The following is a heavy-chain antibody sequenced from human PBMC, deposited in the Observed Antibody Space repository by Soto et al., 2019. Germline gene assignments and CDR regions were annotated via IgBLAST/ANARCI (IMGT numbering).Heavy chain of an antibody. Sequence: GASVQVSCKASGYTFTGYYMHWVRQAPGQGLEWMGWINPNSGGTNYAQKFQGRVTMTRDTSISTAYMELSRLRSDDTAVYYCARGLELRGTAVDYWGQGTLVTVSS. CDR1: GYTFTGYY. D-gene: IGHD1-7*01. J-gene: IGHJ4*02. CDR3: ARGLELRGTAVDY. CDR2: INPNSGGT. V-gene: IGHV1-2*02.